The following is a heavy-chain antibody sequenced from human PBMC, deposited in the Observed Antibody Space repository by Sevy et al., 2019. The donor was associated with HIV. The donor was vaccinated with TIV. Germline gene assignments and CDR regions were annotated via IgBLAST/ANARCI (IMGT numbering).Heavy chain of an antibody. V-gene: IGHV3-7*01. CDR3: TINSDYGMDA. CDR2: INQNGTEI. D-gene: IGHD4-4*01. CDR1: GFTFRNYW. J-gene: IGHJ6*02. Sequence: GGSMRLSCVVSGFTFRNYWMSWVRQAPGKGLEWVANINQNGTEIYSVDSVKGRFTFSRDNTKNSVYLQMNSLRAEDTAIYYCTINSDYGMDAWGQGTTVTVSS.